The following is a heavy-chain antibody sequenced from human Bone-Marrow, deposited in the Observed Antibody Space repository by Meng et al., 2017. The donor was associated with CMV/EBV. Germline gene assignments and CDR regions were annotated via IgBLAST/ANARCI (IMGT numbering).Heavy chain of an antibody. CDR2: MNPNSGNT. D-gene: IGHD3-3*01. Sequence: ASVKVSCKASGYTFTSYYINWVRQATGQGLEWMGWMNPNSGNTGYAQKFQGRVTITRNTSISTAYMELSSLRSEDTAVYYCARWQDTYYDFWSGYPSSYYYGTDVWGQGTTVTVSS. J-gene: IGHJ6*02. CDR1: GYTFTSYY. CDR3: ARWQDTYYDFWSGYPSSYYYGTDV. V-gene: IGHV1-8*01.